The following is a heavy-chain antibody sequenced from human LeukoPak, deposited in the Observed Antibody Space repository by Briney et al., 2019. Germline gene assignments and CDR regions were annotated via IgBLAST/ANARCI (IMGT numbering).Heavy chain of an antibody. D-gene: IGHD3-3*01. CDR3: AREAEGFSIFDY. CDR2: ISYDGSNK. J-gene: IGHJ4*02. Sequence: GSLRLSCAASGFTFSSYAMHWVRQAPGKGLEWVAVISYDGSNKYYADSVKGRFTISRDNSKNTLYLQMNSLRAEDTAVYYCAREAEGFSIFDYWGQGTLVTVSS. V-gene: IGHV3-30*04. CDR1: GFTFSSYA.